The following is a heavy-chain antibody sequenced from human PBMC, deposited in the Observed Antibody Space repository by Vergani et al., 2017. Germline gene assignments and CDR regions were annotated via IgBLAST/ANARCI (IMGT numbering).Heavy chain of an antibody. V-gene: IGHV3-21*03. J-gene: IGHJ6*03. CDR3: ARDTRFCSGSGCSALYYYMDV. CDR1: GFSFRSYS. CDR2: ISDSSDYI. Sequence: VPLVESGGGLVKPGGSLRLSCAASGFSFRSYSMNWVRQAPGKGLEWVSSISDSSDYIYYADSVKGRFIISRDNAKNSLFLQMSRLRAEDTAVYYCARDTRFCSGSGCSALYYYMDVWGQGTTVTVSS. D-gene: IGHD2-15*01.